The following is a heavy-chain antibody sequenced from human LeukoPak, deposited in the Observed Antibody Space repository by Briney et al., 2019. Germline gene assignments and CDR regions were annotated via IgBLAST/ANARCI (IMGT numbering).Heavy chain of an antibody. V-gene: IGHV3-30*04. CDR2: ISYDGSNK. CDR1: GFTFSSYA. D-gene: IGHD3-22*01. J-gene: IGHJ4*02. CDR3: ARPYDSSGYYGDD. Sequence: GGSLRLSCAASGFTFSSYAMHWVRQAPGKGLEWVAVISYDGSNKYYADSVKGRFTISRDNSKNTLYLQMNSLRAEDTAVYYCARPYDSSGYYGDDWGQGTLVTVSS.